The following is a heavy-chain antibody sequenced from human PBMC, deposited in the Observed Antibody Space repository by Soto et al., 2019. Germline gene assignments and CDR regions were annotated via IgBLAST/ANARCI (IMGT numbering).Heavy chain of an antibody. CDR2: IILILGIA. J-gene: IGHJ6*02. D-gene: IGHD3-10*01. Sequence: ASVKVSCKASGGTFSSYAISWVRQAPGQGLEWMGGIILILGIANYAQKFQGRVTITADKSTSTAYMELSSLRSEDTAVYYCARHYGSGSYYYYYYGMDVWGQGTTVTVSS. CDR3: ARHYGSGSYYYYYYGMDV. V-gene: IGHV1-69*10. CDR1: GGTFSSYA.